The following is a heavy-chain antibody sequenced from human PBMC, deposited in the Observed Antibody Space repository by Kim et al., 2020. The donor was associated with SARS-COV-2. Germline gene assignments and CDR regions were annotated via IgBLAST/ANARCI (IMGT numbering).Heavy chain of an antibody. CDR2: IFGSGFGT. CDR3: VKHLHVTSVTFYWYFEL. V-gene: IGHV3-23*01. CDR1: GFAFNHSA. D-gene: IGHD2-2*01. Sequence: GGSLRLSCAASGFAFNHSAMSWVRQAPGKGLEWVSVIFGSGFGTYYADSVKGRFTISRDNSKNILSLQMNDLRVEDTAVYYCVKHLHVTSVTFYWYFELWGRGTLVTVSS. J-gene: IGHJ2*01.